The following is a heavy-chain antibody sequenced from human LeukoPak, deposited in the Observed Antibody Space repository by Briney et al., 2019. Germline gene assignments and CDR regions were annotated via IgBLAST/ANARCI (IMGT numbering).Heavy chain of an antibody. V-gene: IGHV3-23*01. D-gene: IGHD1-20*01. CDR3: AKTPPVGYNWNHYYYYMDV. CDR1: GFTFSDHA. J-gene: IGHJ6*03. CDR2: ISARGDST. Sequence: GGSLRLSCAASGFTFSDHAMIWVRQAPGKGLEWVSGISARGDSTYYADSVKGRFTISREWSRNTLYLQMNSLRAEDTAVYYCAKTPPVGYNWNHYYYYMDVWGKGTTVTVSS.